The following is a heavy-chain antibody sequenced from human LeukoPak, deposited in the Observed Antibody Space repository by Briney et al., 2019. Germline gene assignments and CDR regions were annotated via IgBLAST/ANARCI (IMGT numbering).Heavy chain of an antibody. CDR2: TNPNSGGT. CDR1: GYTFTGYY. D-gene: IGHD3-22*01. V-gene: IGHV1-2*02. J-gene: IGHJ4*02. Sequence: GASVKVSCKASGYTFTGYYMHWVRQAPGQGLEWMGWTNPNSGGTNYAQKFQGRVTMTRDTSISTAYMELSRLRSDDTAVYYCARGEDSSGYYDPYFDYWGQGTLVTVSS. CDR3: ARGEDSSGYYDPYFDY.